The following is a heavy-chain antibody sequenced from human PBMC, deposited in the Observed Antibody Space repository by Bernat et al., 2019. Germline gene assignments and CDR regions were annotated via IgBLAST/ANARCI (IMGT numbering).Heavy chain of an antibody. V-gene: IGHV3-30*18. Sequence: VQLVESGGGLVQPGGSLRLSCAASGFTFSSYGMHWVRQAPGKGLEWVAVISYDGSNKYYADSVKGRLTISRDNSKNTLYLQMNSLRAEDTAVYYCAKDLEEAVACENWGQGTLVTVSS. CDR2: ISYDGSNK. J-gene: IGHJ4*02. CDR1: GFTFSSYG. D-gene: IGHD6-19*01. CDR3: AKDLEEAVACEN.